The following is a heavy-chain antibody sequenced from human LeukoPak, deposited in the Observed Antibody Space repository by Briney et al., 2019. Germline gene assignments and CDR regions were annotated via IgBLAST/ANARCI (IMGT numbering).Heavy chain of an antibody. CDR3: ARAFGRVVVAAAPWYYYGMDV. Sequence: ASVKVSCKASGYTFTGYYMHCVRQAPGQGLEWMGWINPNSGGTNYAQTFQGRVTMTKDTSISTAYMELSRLRSDDTAVYYCARAFGRVVVAAAPWYYYGMDVWGQGTTVTVSS. V-gene: IGHV1-2*02. CDR2: INPNSGGT. CDR1: GYTFTGYY. D-gene: IGHD2-2*01. J-gene: IGHJ6*02.